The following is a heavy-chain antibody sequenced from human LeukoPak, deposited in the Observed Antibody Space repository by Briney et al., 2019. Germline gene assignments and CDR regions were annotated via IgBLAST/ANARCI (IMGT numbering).Heavy chain of an antibody. CDR3: ARTDYDFWSEGY. CDR1: GYTFTGYY. CDR2: INPNSGGT. D-gene: IGHD3-3*01. Sequence: ASVKVSCKASGYTFTGYYTHWVRQAPGQGLDWMGWINPNSGGTNYAQKFQGRVTMTRDTSISTAYMELSRLRSDDTAVYYCARTDYDFWSEGYWGQGTLVTVSS. J-gene: IGHJ4*02. V-gene: IGHV1-2*02.